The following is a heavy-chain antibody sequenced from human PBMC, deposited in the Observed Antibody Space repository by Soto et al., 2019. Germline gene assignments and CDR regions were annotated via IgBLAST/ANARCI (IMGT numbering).Heavy chain of an antibody. CDR3: ARGVVVVPAASPNFDY. D-gene: IGHD2-2*01. Sequence: ASVKVSCKASGGTFSSYAISWVRQAPGQGLEWMGGIIPIFGTANYAQKFQGRVTITADESTSTAYMELSSLRSEDTAVYYCARGVVVVPAASPNFDYWVPETLLVTVSS. CDR2: IIPIFGTA. CDR1: GGTFSSYA. J-gene: IGHJ4*03. V-gene: IGHV1-69*13.